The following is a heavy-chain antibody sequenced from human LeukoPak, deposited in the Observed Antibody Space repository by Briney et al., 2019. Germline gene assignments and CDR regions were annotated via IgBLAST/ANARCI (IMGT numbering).Heavy chain of an antibody. Sequence: SVKVSCKASGGTFSSYAISWVRQAPGQGLEWMGRIIPILGIANYAQKFQGRVTITADKSTSTAYMELSSLRSEDTAVYYCARDPRSVYYYYYGMDVWGQGTTVTVSS. V-gene: IGHV1-69*04. J-gene: IGHJ6*02. CDR1: GGTFSSYA. CDR2: IIPILGIA. CDR3: ARDPRSVYYYYYGMDV.